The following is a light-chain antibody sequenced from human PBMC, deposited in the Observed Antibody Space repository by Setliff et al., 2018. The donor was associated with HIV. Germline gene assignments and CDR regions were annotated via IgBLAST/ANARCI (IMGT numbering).Light chain of an antibody. V-gene: IGLV2-14*01. CDR2: EVR. J-gene: IGLJ1*01. Sequence: QSALRQPASVSGSPGQSITISCTGTTSDVGGYNYVSWYQQHPGKAPKLIIYEVRNRPSGVSNRFSGSKSGNTASLTISGLQAEDEADYYCSSYAISNTLPFGTGTKV. CDR1: TSDVGGYNY. CDR3: SSYAISNTLP.